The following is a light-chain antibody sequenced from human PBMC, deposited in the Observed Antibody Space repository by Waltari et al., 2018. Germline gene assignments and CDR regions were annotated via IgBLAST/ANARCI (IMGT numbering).Light chain of an antibody. Sequence: EIEMTQSPATLSVSPGERATLSCRAGQSVSSNLAWYQQKLGQAPRLLIYGAFTRATGIPARFSGSGSGTDFTLTISSLQSEDFAVYYCQQYNDWPRTFGQGTRVEIK. V-gene: IGKV3-15*01. CDR3: QQYNDWPRT. CDR2: GAF. J-gene: IGKJ1*01. CDR1: QSVSSN.